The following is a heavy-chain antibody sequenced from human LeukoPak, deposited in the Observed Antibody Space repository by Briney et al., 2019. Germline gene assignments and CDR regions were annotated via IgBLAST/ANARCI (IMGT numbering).Heavy chain of an antibody. CDR3: ARREALASPFDF. Sequence: SETLSLTCTVSGGSISSSSYYWGWIRQPPGKGLEWIGSIYYSGSTYYNPSLKSRVTISVDTSKNQFSLRLSSVTAADTAVYYCARREALASPFDFWGQGTLVTVSS. CDR2: IYYSGST. D-gene: IGHD6-19*01. V-gene: IGHV4-39*01. J-gene: IGHJ4*02. CDR1: GGSISSSSYY.